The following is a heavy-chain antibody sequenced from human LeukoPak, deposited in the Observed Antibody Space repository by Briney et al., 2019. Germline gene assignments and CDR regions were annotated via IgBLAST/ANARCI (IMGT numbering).Heavy chain of an antibody. Sequence: KASETLSLTCTVSGGSISSYYWSWIRQHPGKGLEWIGFIYYSGNTYYNPSLKSRVTISLDTSLNQFSLKLSSVTAADTAVYYCARDPEYGMDVWGQGTTVTVSS. CDR3: ARDPEYGMDV. V-gene: IGHV4-59*06. J-gene: IGHJ6*02. CDR1: GGSISSYY. CDR2: IYYSGNT.